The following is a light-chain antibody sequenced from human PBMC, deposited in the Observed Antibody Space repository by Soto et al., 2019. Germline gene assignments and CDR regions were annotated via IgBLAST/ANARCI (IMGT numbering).Light chain of an antibody. CDR3: QQYGTSPPST. J-gene: IGKJ5*01. V-gene: IGKV3-20*01. Sequence: EIVLTHSPGTLSLSPGERATLSCRASQSVSSSYLAWYQQKPGQAPRLLINGASSRATGIPDRFSGSGSGTDFTLTISRLEPEDFAVYYCQQYGTSPPSTFGQGTRLEIK. CDR1: QSVSSSY. CDR2: GAS.